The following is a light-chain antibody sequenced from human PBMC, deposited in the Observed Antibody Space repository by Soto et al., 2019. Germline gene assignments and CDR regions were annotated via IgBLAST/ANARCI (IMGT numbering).Light chain of an antibody. CDR2: DAS. Sequence: DIQMTQSPSSLTASVGDRVTITCQASQDIRNFLNWYQQKPGKAPKLLISDASNLETGVPSRFSGSGSGTNFIFTISSLQAEDIATFYCQQYDSLPPTFGPGTKVDIK. J-gene: IGKJ3*01. CDR3: QQYDSLPPT. CDR1: QDIRNF. V-gene: IGKV1-33*01.